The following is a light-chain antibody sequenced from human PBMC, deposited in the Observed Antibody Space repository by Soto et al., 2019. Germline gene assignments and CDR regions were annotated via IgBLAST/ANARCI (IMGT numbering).Light chain of an antibody. V-gene: IGLV2-14*01. Sequence: QSALTQPASVSGSPGQSITISCTGTSSDVGGFNHVSWYQQHPGKAPKLMSYGVTNRPSGVSNRFSGSKSGNTASLTISGLQADDEADYYCSSYTSSTTLVLFGGGTKLTVL. CDR2: GVT. J-gene: IGLJ2*01. CDR3: SSYTSSTTLVL. CDR1: SSDVGGFNH.